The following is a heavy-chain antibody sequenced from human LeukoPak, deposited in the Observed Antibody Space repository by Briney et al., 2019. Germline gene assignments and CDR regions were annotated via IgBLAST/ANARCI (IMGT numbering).Heavy chain of an antibody. Sequence: SETLSLTCTVSGGSISSSSYYWGWIRQPPGKGLEWIGSIYYSGSTYYNPSLKSRVTISVDTSKNQFSLKLSSVTAADTAVYYCARRVVVAAQNWFDPWGQGTLVTVSS. CDR1: GGSISSSSYY. CDR3: ARRVVVAAQNWFDP. V-gene: IGHV4-39*01. D-gene: IGHD2-15*01. CDR2: IYYSGST. J-gene: IGHJ5*02.